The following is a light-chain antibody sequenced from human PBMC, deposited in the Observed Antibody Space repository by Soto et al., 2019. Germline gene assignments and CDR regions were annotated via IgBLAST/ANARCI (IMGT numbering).Light chain of an antibody. J-gene: IGLJ3*02. CDR3: TSYSSTSAPGV. CDR1: SSDVGGYNY. Sequence: QSALTQPASVSGSPGQSITIACTGTSSDVGGYNYVSWYQQHPGKVPRLLIYDVTRRPSGVSNRFSAPKSGNTATLTISGLQAEDEADYYCTSYSSTSAPGVFGGGTKLTVL. V-gene: IGLV2-14*03. CDR2: DVT.